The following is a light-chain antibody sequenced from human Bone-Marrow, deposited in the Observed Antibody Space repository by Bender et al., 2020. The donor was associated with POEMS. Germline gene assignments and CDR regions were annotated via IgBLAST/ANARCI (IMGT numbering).Light chain of an antibody. V-gene: IGLV2-14*02. CDR1: SGDVGTYDL. J-gene: IGLJ3*02. Sequence: QSALTQPASVSGSPGQSITISCTGTSGDVGTYDLVSWYQHRPGKAPKLMIYDVYRRPSGVPDRFSGSKSGNTASLTITGLQSDDEAIYFCVAWDASLNGWVFGGGTKLTVL. CDR2: DVY. CDR3: VAWDASLNGWV.